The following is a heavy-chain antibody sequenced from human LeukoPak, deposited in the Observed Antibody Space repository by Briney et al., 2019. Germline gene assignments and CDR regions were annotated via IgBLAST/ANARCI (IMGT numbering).Heavy chain of an antibody. J-gene: IGHJ4*02. CDR2: IIPIFGTA. Sequence: SVTVSFKASVGTFSSYAISWVRQAPGQELEWMGRIIPIFGTANYAQKFQGRVTITADKSTSTAYMELSSLRSEDTAVYYCAHGSPYYYDSSGYPVSSCDYWGQGTLVTVSS. CDR1: VGTFSSYA. V-gene: IGHV1-69*06. CDR3: AHGSPYYYDSSGYPVSSCDY. D-gene: IGHD3-22*01.